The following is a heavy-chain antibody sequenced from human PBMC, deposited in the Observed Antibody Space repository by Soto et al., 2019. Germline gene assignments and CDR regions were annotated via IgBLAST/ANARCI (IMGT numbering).Heavy chain of an antibody. V-gene: IGHV1-18*01. CDR2: ISAYNGNT. J-gene: IGHJ4*02. Sequence: QIQLVQSGAEVKKPGASVTVSCKGSGFTFTSFGFNWVRQAPGQGLEWMGWISAYNGNTNYAHNFRGRVTMTTDTSTSTAYMGLRSLRSDDTAVYYWAGGFSDYGDYDWGQGTLVTVSS. CDR3: AGGFSDYGDYD. CDR1: GFTFTSFG. D-gene: IGHD4-17*01.